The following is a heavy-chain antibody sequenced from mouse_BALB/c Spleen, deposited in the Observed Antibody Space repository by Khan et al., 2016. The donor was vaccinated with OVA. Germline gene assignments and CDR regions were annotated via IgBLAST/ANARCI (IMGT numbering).Heavy chain of an antibody. CDR3: ARSNGNCWFAY. J-gene: IGHJ3*01. V-gene: IGHV9-3-1*01. Sequence: QIQLVQSGPELKKPGETVKISCKASGYTFTNYGMNWVKQAPGKGLKWMGWINTYTGETTYADDFKGRFAFSLDTSASTAYLQLNNLKNEDTATCVCARSNGNCWFAYWGQGTLVTVSA. CDR2: INTYTGET. D-gene: IGHD2-1*01. CDR1: GYTFTNYG.